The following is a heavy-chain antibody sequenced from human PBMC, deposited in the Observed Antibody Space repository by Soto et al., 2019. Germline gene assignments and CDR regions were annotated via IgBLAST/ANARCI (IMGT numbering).Heavy chain of an antibody. CDR2: ISASGRST. V-gene: IGHV3-23*01. D-gene: IGHD3-16*02. Sequence: PGGSLRLSCAASGFTFDSYAMSWVRQAPGKGLEWVSGISASGRSTYYPDSVKGRFTISRDNSKNTLFLQMNNLRAEDTAVYYCADGGEWSFNFEYWGLGTLVTVYS. CDR1: GFTFDSYA. J-gene: IGHJ4*02. CDR3: ADGGEWSFNFEY.